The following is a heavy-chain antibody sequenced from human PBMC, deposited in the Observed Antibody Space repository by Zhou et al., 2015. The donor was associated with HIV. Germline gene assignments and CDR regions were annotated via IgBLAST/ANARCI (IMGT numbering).Heavy chain of an antibody. CDR2: ISWNSATI. CDR1: GFTFDHNA. V-gene: IGHV3-9*01. CDR3: AKDSGDGHNWGAFDV. D-gene: IGHD5-24*01. J-gene: IGHJ3*01. Sequence: EVQLVESGGGLVQPGRSLRLSCAASGFTFDHNAMHWVRQVPGQGLEWVSGISWNSATIGYADSVKGRFTISRDDARNSLYLQMKSLTVDDTAWYFCAKDSGDGHNWGAFDVWGQGTMVLVSS.